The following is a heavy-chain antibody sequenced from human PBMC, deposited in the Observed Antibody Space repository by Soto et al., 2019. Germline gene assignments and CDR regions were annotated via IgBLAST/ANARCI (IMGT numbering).Heavy chain of an antibody. CDR3: ARDQILDEYHYYYGMDV. D-gene: IGHD1-1*01. J-gene: IGHJ6*02. Sequence: ASVKVSCKASGYTFTSYGISWVRQAPGQGLEWMGWISAYNGNTNYAQKLQGRVTMTTDTSTSTAYMELRSLRSDDTAVYYCARDQILDEYHYYYGMDVWGQGTTVTVSS. CDR2: ISAYNGNT. CDR1: GYTFTSYG. V-gene: IGHV1-18*01.